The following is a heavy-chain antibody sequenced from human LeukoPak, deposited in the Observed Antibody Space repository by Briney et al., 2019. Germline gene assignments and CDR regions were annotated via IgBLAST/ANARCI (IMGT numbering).Heavy chain of an antibody. CDR3: ARVGTYGEGGDC. J-gene: IGHJ4*02. CDR2: ISGYNGHT. CDR1: GYTFSSYA. V-gene: IGHV1-18*01. Sequence: ASVKVSCKASGYTFSSYAISWVRQAPGQGTEWMGRISGYNGHTNYAQKLQGRLTMTTDTSTSTAYMELRSLRSDDTAVYYCARVGTYGEGGDCWGQGTLVTVSS. D-gene: IGHD3-3*02.